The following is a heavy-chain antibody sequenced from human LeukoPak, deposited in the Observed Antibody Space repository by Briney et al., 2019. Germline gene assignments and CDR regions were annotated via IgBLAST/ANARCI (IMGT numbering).Heavy chain of an antibody. D-gene: IGHD6-13*01. CDR1: GGSISSSSYY. V-gene: IGHV4-39*07. CDR2: SYYSGST. J-gene: IGHJ4*02. Sequence: PSETLSLTCTVSGGSISSSSYYWGWIRQPPGKGLEWIGSSYYSGSTYYNPSLKSRVTISVDTSKNQFSLKLSSVTAADTAVYYCAREARGYSSSWYNYWGQGTLVTVSS. CDR3: AREARGYSSSWYNY.